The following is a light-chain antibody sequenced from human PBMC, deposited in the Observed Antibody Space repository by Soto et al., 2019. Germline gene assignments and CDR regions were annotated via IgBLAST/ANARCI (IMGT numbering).Light chain of an antibody. CDR3: QQRNSYPPRT. J-gene: IGKJ4*01. CDR2: AAS. V-gene: IGKV1-9*01. Sequence: DIQLTQSPSFLSASVGDRVTITCRASQGFSSNLAWYQQKPGKAPKLLIYAASSLQSGVPSRFSGSGSGTEFTHTISSLQPEDFATDYCQQRNSYPPRTFGGGTKVEIK. CDR1: QGFSSN.